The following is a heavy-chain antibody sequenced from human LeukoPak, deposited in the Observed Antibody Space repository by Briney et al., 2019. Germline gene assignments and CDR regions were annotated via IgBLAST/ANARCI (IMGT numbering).Heavy chain of an antibody. V-gene: IGHV3-74*01. CDR2: INSDGSST. J-gene: IGHJ4*02. Sequence: PGGSLRLSCAASGFTFSSYWMHWVRQAPGKGLVWVSRINSDGSSTSYADSVKGRFTISRDNAKNTLYLQMNSLRVEDTAVYYCARASYDSSGYYWSLWGQGTLVTVPS. CDR1: GFTFSSYW. CDR3: ARASYDSSGYYWSL. D-gene: IGHD3-22*01.